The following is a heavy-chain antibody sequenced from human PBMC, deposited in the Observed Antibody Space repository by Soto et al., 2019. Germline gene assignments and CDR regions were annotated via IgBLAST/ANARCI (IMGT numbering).Heavy chain of an antibody. D-gene: IGHD2-15*01. CDR3: AKRRSAGRHFDY. V-gene: IGHV3-23*01. CDR2: VSIGGST. J-gene: IGHJ4*02. CDR1: GFTFSSYA. Sequence: GGSLRLSCAASGFTFSSYAMGWVRQGPGKGLEWVAVVSIGGSTHYADSVRGRFTISRDNSKNTLSLQMNSLTAEDTAVYFCAKRRSAGRHFDYWGQGALVTVS.